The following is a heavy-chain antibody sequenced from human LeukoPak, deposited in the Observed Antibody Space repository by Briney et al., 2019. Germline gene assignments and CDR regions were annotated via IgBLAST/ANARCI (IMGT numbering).Heavy chain of an antibody. V-gene: IGHV1-2*02. CDR1: GYTFTGYY. J-gene: IGHJ4*02. CDR2: INPNSGGT. Sequence: ASVKASCKASGYTFTGYYMHWVRQAPGQGLEWMGWINPNSGGTNYAQKFQGRVTMTRDTSISTAYMELSRLRSDDTAVYYCARVSQLLYSLRYFDYWGQGTLVTVSS. D-gene: IGHD2-2*02. CDR3: ARVSQLLYSLRYFDY.